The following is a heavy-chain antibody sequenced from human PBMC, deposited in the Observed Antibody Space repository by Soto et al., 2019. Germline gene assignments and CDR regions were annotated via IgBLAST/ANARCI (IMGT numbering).Heavy chain of an antibody. CDR3: ARRTMGNYYYMDV. D-gene: IGHD3-10*01. Sequence: QVQLVESGGGLVKPGGSLRLSCLASGFTLSDYYMSWIRQAPGKGLEWVSYISSSGTIDNYADSVKGRFTISRDNAKNSLFLQMNGLRAEDTAVYYWARRTMGNYYYMDVWGKGTTVTVSS. V-gene: IGHV3-11*01. CDR1: GFTLSDYY. CDR2: ISSSGTID. J-gene: IGHJ6*03.